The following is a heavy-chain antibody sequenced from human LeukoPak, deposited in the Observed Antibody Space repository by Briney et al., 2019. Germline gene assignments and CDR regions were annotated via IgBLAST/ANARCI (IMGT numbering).Heavy chain of an antibody. CDR1: GGSISSGDYY. V-gene: IGHV4-30-4*01. CDR3: ARSLAAPSSGDAFDI. CDR2: IYYSGST. Sequence: PSQTLSLTCTVSGGSISSGDYYWSWLRQPPGKGLEWIGYIYYSGSTYYNPSLKSRVTISVDTSKSQFSLKLSSVTAADTAVYYCARSLAAPSSGDAFDIWGQGTMVTVSS. D-gene: IGHD6-6*01. J-gene: IGHJ3*02.